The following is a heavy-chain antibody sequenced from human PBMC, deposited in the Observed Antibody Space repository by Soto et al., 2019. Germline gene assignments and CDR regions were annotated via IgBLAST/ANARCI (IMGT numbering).Heavy chain of an antibody. D-gene: IGHD3-22*01. CDR3: ASHYDSSGYYYRGLDY. Sequence: QVQLVQSGAEVKKPGSSVKVSCKASGGTFSSYAISWVRQAPGQGLEWMGGIIPIFGTADYAQKFQGRVTITAEESTRTGNVELSSLRSEATAVYYCASHYDSSGYYYRGLDYWGQGTLVTVSS. V-gene: IGHV1-69*12. CDR2: IIPIFGTA. J-gene: IGHJ4*02. CDR1: GGTFSSYA.